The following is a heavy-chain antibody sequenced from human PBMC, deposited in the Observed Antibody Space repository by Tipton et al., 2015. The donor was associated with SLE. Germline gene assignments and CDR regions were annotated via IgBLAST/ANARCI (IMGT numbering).Heavy chain of an antibody. D-gene: IGHD7-27*01. J-gene: IGHJ4*02. CDR1: GGSISSGGYS. V-gene: IGHV4-30-2*01. CDR2: IYHSGST. Sequence: TLSLTCAVSGGSISSGGYSWSWIRQPPGKGLEWIGYIYHSGSTYYNPSLKSRVTISVDTSKNQFSLKLSSVTAADTAMYYCARRPDWGSEVRIPFDYWGQGTLVTVSS. CDR3: ARRPDWGSEVRIPFDY.